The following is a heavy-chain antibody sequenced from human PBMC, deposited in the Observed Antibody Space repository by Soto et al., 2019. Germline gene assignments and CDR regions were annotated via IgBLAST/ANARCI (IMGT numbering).Heavy chain of an antibody. CDR3: ARRSLDPPRYYFAY. Sequence: QVPLVQSGAEVKKPGSSVKVSCKASGGTFSDYGINWVRQAPGQGLEWMGGIITIFGTANYAQKFQGRVTITADESTSTAYMELSSLRSEDTAAYYCARRSLDPPRYYFAYWGQGTLVTVSS. CDR2: IITIFGTA. V-gene: IGHV1-69*01. J-gene: IGHJ4*02. CDR1: GGTFSDYG. D-gene: IGHD1-1*01.